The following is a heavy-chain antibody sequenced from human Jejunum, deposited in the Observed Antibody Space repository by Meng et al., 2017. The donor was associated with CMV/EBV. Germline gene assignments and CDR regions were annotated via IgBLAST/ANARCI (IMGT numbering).Heavy chain of an antibody. CDR2: IYWYDDK. V-gene: IGHV2-5*01. CDR3: ALFTRSWFDP. CDR1: GLSRSTSKVG. Sequence: ITLNESAPTLAKPRQTLTLTFTFPGLSRSTSKVGVGWIRQPPGKALEWLALIYWYDDKRYSPSLKSRLTITKDTSKNQVVLTLTNIDPVDTATYYCALFTRSWFDPWGQGTLVTVSS. J-gene: IGHJ5*02. D-gene: IGHD2-2*01.